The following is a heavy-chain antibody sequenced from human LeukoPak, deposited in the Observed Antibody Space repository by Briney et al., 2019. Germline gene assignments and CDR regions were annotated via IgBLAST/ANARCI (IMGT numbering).Heavy chain of an antibody. D-gene: IGHD6-19*01. CDR1: GFTFSSYS. CDR3: ARMSGAVAGY. V-gene: IGHV3-21*01. Sequence: RGSLRLSCAASGFTFSSYSMNWVRQAPAKGLEWVSSISSSSSYIYYADSVKGRFTISRDNAKNSLYLQMNSLRAEDTAVYYCARMSGAVAGYWGQGTLVTVSS. J-gene: IGHJ4*02. CDR2: ISSSSSYI.